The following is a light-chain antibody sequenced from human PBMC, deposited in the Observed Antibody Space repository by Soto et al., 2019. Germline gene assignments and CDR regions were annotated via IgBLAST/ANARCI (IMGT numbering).Light chain of an antibody. V-gene: IGLV2-8*01. J-gene: IGLJ1*01. CDR3: SSYAGINNLGV. CDR1: SSDVGGYKY. CDR2: EVN. Sequence: QSALTQPPSASGSPGQSVTISCTGTSSDVGGYKYVSWYQQHPGKAPKLMIFEVNKRPSGVPGRFSGSKSGNTASLTVSGLQAEDEADYSCSSYAGINNLGVFGTGTKVTVL.